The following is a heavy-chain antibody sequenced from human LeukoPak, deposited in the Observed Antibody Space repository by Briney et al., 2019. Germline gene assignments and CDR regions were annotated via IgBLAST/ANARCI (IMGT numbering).Heavy chain of an antibody. D-gene: IGHD3-3*01. CDR2: IKQDGSEK. CDR1: GFTFSDYW. Sequence: TGGSLRLSCVASGFTFSDYWMTWVRQAPGKGLECVANIKQDGSEKFYVDSVKGRFTISRDNAKNSLYLQMNSLRAEDTAVYYCARDGRFSYGAFDIWGRGTMVTVSS. J-gene: IGHJ3*02. CDR3: ARDGRFSYGAFDI. V-gene: IGHV3-7*01.